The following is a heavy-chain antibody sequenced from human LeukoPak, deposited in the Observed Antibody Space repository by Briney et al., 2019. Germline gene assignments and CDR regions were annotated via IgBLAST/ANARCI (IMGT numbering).Heavy chain of an antibody. D-gene: IGHD2/OR15-2a*01. CDR3: AKDFSLDY. CDR2: TRYDGSNK. Sequence: GGSLRLSCAASGFTFSSYGMHWVRQAPGKGLEWVAFTRYDGSNKYYADPVKGRFTISRDNSKNTLYLQMNSLRAEDAAVYYCAKDFSLDYWGQGTLVTVSS. J-gene: IGHJ4*02. V-gene: IGHV3-30*02. CDR1: GFTFSSYG.